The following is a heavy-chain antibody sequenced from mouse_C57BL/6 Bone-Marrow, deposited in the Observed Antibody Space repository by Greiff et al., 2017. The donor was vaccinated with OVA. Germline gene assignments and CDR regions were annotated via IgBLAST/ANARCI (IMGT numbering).Heavy chain of an antibody. V-gene: IGHV7-1*01. D-gene: IGHD2-3*01. J-gene: IGHJ3*01. CDR3: ARGAGDGYPWFAY. CDR2: SRNKANDYTS. CDR1: GFTFSDFY. Sequence: EVKLVESGGGLVQSGRSLRLSCATSGFTFSDFYMEWVRQAPGKGLEWIAASRNKANDYTSEYSDTVKGRFIVSRDTSESTFYLQMNALRDEDTAIYYCARGAGDGYPWFAYWGQGTLVTVSA.